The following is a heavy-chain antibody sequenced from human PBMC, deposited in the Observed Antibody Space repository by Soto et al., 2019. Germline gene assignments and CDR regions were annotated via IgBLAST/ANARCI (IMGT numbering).Heavy chain of an antibody. CDR1: GFTFSSYG. J-gene: IGHJ4*02. CDR2: IWYDGSNK. Sequence: PGGSLRLSCAASGFTFSSYGMHWVRQAPGKGLEWVAVIWYDGSNKYYADSVKGRFTISRDNSKNTLYLQMNSLRAEDTAVYYCANNPTIFGVGTPSGFDYWGQGTLVTVSS. D-gene: IGHD3-3*01. CDR3: ANNPTIFGVGTPSGFDY. V-gene: IGHV3-30*02.